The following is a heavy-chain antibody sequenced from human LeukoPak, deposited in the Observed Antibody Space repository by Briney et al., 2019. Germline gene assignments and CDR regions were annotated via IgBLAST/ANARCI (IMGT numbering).Heavy chain of an antibody. J-gene: IGHJ4*02. V-gene: IGHV3-48*03. Sequence: GGSLRLSCAASGFTFNIYAMNWVRQAPGKGLEWVSYISSSGSTIYYADSVKGRFTISRDNAKNSLYLQMNSLRAEDTAVYYCASLPYGDYLFDYWGQGTLVTVSS. CDR2: ISSSGSTI. CDR3: ASLPYGDYLFDY. CDR1: GFTFNIYA. D-gene: IGHD4-17*01.